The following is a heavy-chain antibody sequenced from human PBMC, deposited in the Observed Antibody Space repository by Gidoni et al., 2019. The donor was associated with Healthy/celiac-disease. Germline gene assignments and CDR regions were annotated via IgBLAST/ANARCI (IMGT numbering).Heavy chain of an antibody. J-gene: IGHJ4*02. V-gene: IGHV4-61*01. CDR1: GGSVSSGSYY. Sequence: QVQLQESGPGLVKPSATLSLTCTVPGGSVSSGSYYWSWIRQPPGKGLEWIGYIYYSGSTNYNPSLKSRVTISVDTSKNQFSLKLSSVTAADTAVYYCARVNQGVDYWGQGTLVTVSS. D-gene: IGHD2-2*01. CDR2: IYYSGST. CDR3: ARVNQGVDY.